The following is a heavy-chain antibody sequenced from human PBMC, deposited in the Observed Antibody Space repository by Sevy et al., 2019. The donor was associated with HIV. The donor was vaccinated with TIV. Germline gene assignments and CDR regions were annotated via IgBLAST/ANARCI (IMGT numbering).Heavy chain of an antibody. V-gene: IGHV3-7*03. Sequence: GGSLRLSCAASGFTFSYYRMSWVRQAPGKGLEWVANIKGDGGEIYYVDSVKGRFTISRDNAKNSLFLEMNSLRTEDTTVYYCARDAGGRDWFDPWGQGTLVTVSS. J-gene: IGHJ5*02. CDR3: ARDAGGRDWFDP. CDR2: IKGDGGEI. CDR1: GFTFSYYR. D-gene: IGHD2-15*01.